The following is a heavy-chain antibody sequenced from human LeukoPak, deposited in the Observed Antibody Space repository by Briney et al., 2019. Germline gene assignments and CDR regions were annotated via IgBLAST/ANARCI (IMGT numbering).Heavy chain of an antibody. V-gene: IGHV4-59*01. J-gene: IGHJ5*02. CDR1: GASISDYY. D-gene: IGHD2-2*01. CDR2: IYYSGST. CDR3: ARDRKYCSSTSCHWFDP. Sequence: SETLSLTCTVSGASISDYYWSWIRQPPGKGLEWIGYIYYSGSTNYNPSLKSRVTISVDTSKNQFSLKLSSVTAADTAVYYCARDRKYCSSTSCHWFDPWGQGTLVTVSS.